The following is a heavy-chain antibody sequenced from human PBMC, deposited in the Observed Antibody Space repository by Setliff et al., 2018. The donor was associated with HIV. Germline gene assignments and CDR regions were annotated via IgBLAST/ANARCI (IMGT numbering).Heavy chain of an antibody. CDR3: ARGGTSSNWFDP. D-gene: IGHD1-26*01. Sequence: KTSETLSLTCTVSGGSISSHYWSWIRQPPGKGLEWIGSIYYSGSTNYNPSLKSRVTISVDTSKNQFSLKLSSVTAADTAVYYCARGGTSSNWFDPWGQGTLVTVSS. V-gene: IGHV4-59*11. J-gene: IGHJ5*02. CDR1: GGSISSHY. CDR2: IYYSGST.